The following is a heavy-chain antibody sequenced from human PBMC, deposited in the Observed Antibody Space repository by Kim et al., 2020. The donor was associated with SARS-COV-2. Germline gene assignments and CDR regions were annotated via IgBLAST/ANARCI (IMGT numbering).Heavy chain of an antibody. Sequence: GGSLRLSCAASGLTFDDSAMNWVRQAPGKGLEWVAVISYDGRNKEYADSVKGRFSISRDNSKSTLSLQMDSLRLEDTAVYYCARGNYYGSVSLSDYYNGMDVWGQGTTVTVSS. CDR2: ISYDGRNK. V-gene: IGHV3-30-3*01. CDR3: ARGNYYGSVSLSDYYNGMDV. CDR1: GLTFDDSA. J-gene: IGHJ6*02. D-gene: IGHD3-10*01.